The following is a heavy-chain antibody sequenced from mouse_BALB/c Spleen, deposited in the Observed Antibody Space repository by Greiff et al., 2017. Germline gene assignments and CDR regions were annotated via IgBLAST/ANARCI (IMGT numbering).Heavy chain of an antibody. CDR3: RSSYEYAMDY. CDR1: GFTFTSYV. J-gene: IGHJ4*01. D-gene: IGHD1-3*01. Sequence: EVQLLASGAELVKPGASLKISCKASGFTFTSYVMHWVKPKPGQGLEWIGNINPYNDGTNYNEKFKGKATLTTDKSSSTAYLELSRLTSENSEVYYCRSSYEYAMDYWGQGTSVTDSS. CDR2: INPYNDGT. V-gene: IGHV1-14*01.